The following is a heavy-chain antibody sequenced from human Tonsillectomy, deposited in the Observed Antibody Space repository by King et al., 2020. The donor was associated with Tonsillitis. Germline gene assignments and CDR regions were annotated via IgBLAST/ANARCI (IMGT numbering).Heavy chain of an antibody. CDR3: TRKTYYYDSSGYYYGDALDI. CDR1: GFTFGDYA. Sequence: QLVQSGGGLVKPGRSLRLSCIASGFTFGDYAMSWFRQAPGKGLEWVSFIRSKAFGETTEYAASGKGRFTISRDDSKSIAYLQMNSLKTEDTAVYYCTRKTYYYDSSGYYYGDALDIWGQGTMVTVSS. V-gene: IGHV3-49*05. CDR2: IRSKAFGETT. D-gene: IGHD3-22*01. J-gene: IGHJ3*02.